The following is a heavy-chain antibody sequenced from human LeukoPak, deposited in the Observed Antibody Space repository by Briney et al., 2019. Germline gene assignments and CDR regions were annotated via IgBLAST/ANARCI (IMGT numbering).Heavy chain of an antibody. CDR2: IYSGGST. J-gene: IGHJ4*02. CDR3: VREVGSSGGLDY. CDR1: GFTVSRNY. Sequence: PGGSLRLSCVASGFTVSRNYMSWVRQAPGKGLEWVSVIYSGGSTYYADSVKGRFTISRDSSKNTLYLQMDSLRAGDTAVYYCVREVGSSGGLDYWGQGTLVTVSS. D-gene: IGHD6-25*01. V-gene: IGHV3-53*01.